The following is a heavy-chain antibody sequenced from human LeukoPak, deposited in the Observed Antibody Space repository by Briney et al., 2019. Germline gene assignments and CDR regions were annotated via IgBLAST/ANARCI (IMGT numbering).Heavy chain of an antibody. CDR1: GFTFSSYG. D-gene: IGHD3-16*02. CDR3: ARDRRLHLGELSSRDY. CDR2: IWYDGSNK. J-gene: IGHJ4*02. Sequence: SGGSLRLSCAAPGFTFSSYGMHWVRQAPGKGLEWVAVIWYDGSNKYYADSVKGRFTISRDNSKNTLYLQMNSLRAEDTAVYYCARDRRLHLGELSSRDYWGQGTLVTVSS. V-gene: IGHV3-33*01.